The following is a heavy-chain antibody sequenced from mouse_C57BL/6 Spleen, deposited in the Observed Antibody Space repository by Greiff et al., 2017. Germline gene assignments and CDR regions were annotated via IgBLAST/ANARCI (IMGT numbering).Heavy chain of an antibody. Sequence: DVHLVESGGDLVKPGGSLKLSCAASGFTFSSYGMSWVRQTPDKRLEWVATISSGGSYTYYPDSVKGRFTISRDNAKNTLYLQMSSLKSEDTAMYYCARQGYYGSGESMDYWGQGTSVTVSS. V-gene: IGHV5-6*01. D-gene: IGHD1-1*01. CDR2: ISSGGSYT. CDR3: ARQGYYGSGESMDY. J-gene: IGHJ4*01. CDR1: GFTFSSYG.